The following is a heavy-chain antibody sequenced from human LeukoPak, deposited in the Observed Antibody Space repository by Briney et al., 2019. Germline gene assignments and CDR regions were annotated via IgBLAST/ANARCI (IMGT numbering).Heavy chain of an antibody. J-gene: IGHJ4*02. CDR3: ARDIVVVPAAIFRYFDY. Sequence: ASVTVSCKASGYTFTSYGISWVRQAPGQGLEWMGWISAYSGNTNYAQKLQGRVTMTTDTSTSTAYMELRSLRSDDTAVYYCARDIVVVPAAIFRYFDYWGQGTLVTVSS. D-gene: IGHD2-2*02. CDR1: GYTFTSYG. V-gene: IGHV1-18*01. CDR2: ISAYSGNT.